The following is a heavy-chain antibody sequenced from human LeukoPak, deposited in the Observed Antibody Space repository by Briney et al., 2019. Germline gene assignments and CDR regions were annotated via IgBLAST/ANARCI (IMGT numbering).Heavy chain of an antibody. CDR2: IKWDGGRT. Sequence: PGGSLRLSCAAAGFTFRSFAMSWVRQAPGKGLEWVSGIKWDGGRTGYADSVKGRFTISRDNAKNSLYLQMNSLRAEDTAVYYCAELGITMIGGVWGKGTTVTISS. J-gene: IGHJ6*04. CDR3: AELGITMIGGV. V-gene: IGHV3-20*04. CDR1: GFTFRSFA. D-gene: IGHD3-10*02.